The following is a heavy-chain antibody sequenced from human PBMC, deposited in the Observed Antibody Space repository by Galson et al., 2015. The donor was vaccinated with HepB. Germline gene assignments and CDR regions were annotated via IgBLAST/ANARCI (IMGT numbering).Heavy chain of an antibody. CDR3: ARVSPGVGATPRGY. J-gene: IGHJ4*02. Sequence: SVKVSCKASGYTFTSYGSSWVRQAPGQGLEWMGWISAYNGNTNYAQKLQGRVTMTTDTSTSTAYMELRSLRSDDTAVYYCARVSPGVGATPRGYWGQGTLVTVSS. CDR1: GYTFTSYG. CDR2: ISAYNGNT. D-gene: IGHD1-26*01. V-gene: IGHV1-18*01.